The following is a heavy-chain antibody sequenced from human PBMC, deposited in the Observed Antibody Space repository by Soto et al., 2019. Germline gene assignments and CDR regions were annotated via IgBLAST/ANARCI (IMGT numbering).Heavy chain of an antibody. J-gene: IGHJ6*02. Sequence: QVQLVESGGGVVQPGRSLRLSCAASGFTFSSYPMDWVRQAPGKGLEWVAVISYDATNEHYADSVKGRFTISRDNSKNTLYLQMNSLRAEDTAVYYCARPCLYSSNPHYYYYGMDVWGQGTTVTVSS. CDR3: ARPCLYSSNPHYYYYGMDV. D-gene: IGHD6-13*01. CDR1: GFTFSSYP. CDR2: ISYDATNE. V-gene: IGHV3-30-3*01.